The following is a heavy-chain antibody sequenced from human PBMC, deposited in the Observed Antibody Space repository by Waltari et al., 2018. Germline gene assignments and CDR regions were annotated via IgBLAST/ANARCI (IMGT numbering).Heavy chain of an antibody. D-gene: IGHD3-22*01. CDR1: GGTFSSYA. V-gene: IGHV1-69*01. CDR3: ARVPLYYYDSSGYSSNNWFDP. Sequence: QVQLVQSGAEVKKPGSSVKVSCKASGGTFSSYAISWVRQAPGQGLEWMGGIIPIFGTANYAPKFQGRVTITADESTSTAYMELSSLRSEDTAVYYCARVPLYYYDSSGYSSNNWFDPWGQGTLVTVSS. J-gene: IGHJ5*02. CDR2: IIPIFGTA.